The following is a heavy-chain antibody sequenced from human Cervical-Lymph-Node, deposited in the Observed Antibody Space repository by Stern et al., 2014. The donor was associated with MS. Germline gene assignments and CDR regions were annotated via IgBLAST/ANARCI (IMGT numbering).Heavy chain of an antibody. D-gene: IGHD2-15*01. CDR3: ARDLHGCSGGSCYTFYYYGMDV. J-gene: IGHJ6*02. Sequence: VQLVESGGGLVQPGGSLSLSCAASGFTFSSYSMNWVRPAPGKGLEWVSYISVSSSTIYYADSVKGRITISRDNGRKLLYLQMNSLRAEDTAVYYCARDLHGCSGGSCYTFYYYGMDVWGQGTTVTVSS. CDR1: GFTFSSYS. V-gene: IGHV3-48*01. CDR2: ISVSSSTI.